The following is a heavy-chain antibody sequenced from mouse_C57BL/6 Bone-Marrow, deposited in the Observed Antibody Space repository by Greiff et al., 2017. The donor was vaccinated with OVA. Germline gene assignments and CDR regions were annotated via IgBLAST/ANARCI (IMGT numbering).Heavy chain of an antibody. D-gene: IGHD1-1*01. V-gene: IGHV5-4*01. J-gene: IGHJ1*03. CDR3: ARTTVGYFDV. CDR2: ISDGGSYT. CDR1: GFTFSSYA. Sequence: DVQLVESGGGLVKPGGSLKLSCAASGFTFSSYAMSWVRQTPEKRLEWVATISDGGSYTYYPDNVKGRFTISRDNAKNNLYLQMSHLKSEDTAMYYCARTTVGYFDVWGTGTTVTVSS.